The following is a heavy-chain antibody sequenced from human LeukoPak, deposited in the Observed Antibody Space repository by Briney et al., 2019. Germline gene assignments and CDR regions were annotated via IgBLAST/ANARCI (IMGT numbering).Heavy chain of an antibody. CDR2: IYTSGST. CDR3: ARTPTEGVAFDI. CDR1: GGSISSGSYY. J-gene: IGHJ3*02. D-gene: IGHD4-17*01. V-gene: IGHV4-61*02. Sequence: SQTLSLTCTVSGGSISSGSYYWSWIRQPAGKGLEWIGRIYTSGSTNYNPSLKSRVTISVDTSKNQFSLKLSSVTAADTAVYYCARTPTEGVAFDIWGQGTMVTVSS.